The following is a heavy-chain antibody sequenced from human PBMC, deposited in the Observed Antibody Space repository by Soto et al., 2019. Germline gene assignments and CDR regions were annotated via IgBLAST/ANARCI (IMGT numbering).Heavy chain of an antibody. J-gene: IGHJ3*02. V-gene: IGHV1-18*01. CDR1: GYTFTSYG. CDR3: ARGYYGSGSYYNNDAFDI. Sequence: ASVKVSCKASGYTFTSYGISWVRQAPGQGLEWMGWISAYNGNTNYAQKPQGRVTMTTDTSTSTAYMELRSLRSDDTAVYYCARGYYGSGSYYNNDAFDIWGQGTMVNVSS. D-gene: IGHD3-10*01. CDR2: ISAYNGNT.